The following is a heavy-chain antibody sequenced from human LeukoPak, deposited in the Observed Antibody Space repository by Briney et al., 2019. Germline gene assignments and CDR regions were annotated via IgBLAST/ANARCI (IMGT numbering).Heavy chain of an antibody. CDR3: ARHTGAGKVGVY. J-gene: IGHJ4*02. V-gene: IGHV1-18*01. D-gene: IGHD6-13*01. CDR1: GYTFSSYG. CDR2: ISAYNGNT. Sequence: ASVKFSCKASGYTFSSYGISWVRQAPGQGLEWMGWISAYNGNTNYAQKFQGRVTMTTDTSTSTAYIQLRSLGSDDTALYYLARHTGAGKVGVYWGQGTLVSVPS.